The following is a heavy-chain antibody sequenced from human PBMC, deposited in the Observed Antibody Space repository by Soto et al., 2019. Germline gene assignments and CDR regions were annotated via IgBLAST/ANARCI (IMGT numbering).Heavy chain of an antibody. V-gene: IGHV3-7*03. Sequence: EVQLVESGGGLVQPGESLRLSCAASGFTFTTYWMTWVRQAPGKGLEWVANIKQDGSEKFYVGSVRGRFTISRDNAKHSMYLQMNSLRAEDTAVYYCARRSSGRLTTAWAPLDGWGQGTLVTVSS. D-gene: IGHD2-15*01. CDR2: IKQDGSEK. CDR1: GFTFTTYW. CDR3: ARRSSGRLTTAWAPLDG. J-gene: IGHJ4*02.